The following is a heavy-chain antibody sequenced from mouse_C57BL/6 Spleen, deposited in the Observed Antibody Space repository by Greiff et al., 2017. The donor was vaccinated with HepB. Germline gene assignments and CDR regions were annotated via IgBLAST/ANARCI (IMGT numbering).Heavy chain of an antibody. CDR2: ISDGGSYT. D-gene: IGHD2-5*01. Sequence: EVMLVESGGGLVKPGGSLKLSCAASGFTFSSYAMSWVRQTPEKRLEWVATISDGGSYTYYPDNVKGRFTISRDNAKNNLYLQMSHLKSEDTAMYYCARGGAYYSNYGDYWGQGTTLTVSS. CDR3: ARGGAYYSNYGDY. V-gene: IGHV5-4*03. CDR1: GFTFSSYA. J-gene: IGHJ2*01.